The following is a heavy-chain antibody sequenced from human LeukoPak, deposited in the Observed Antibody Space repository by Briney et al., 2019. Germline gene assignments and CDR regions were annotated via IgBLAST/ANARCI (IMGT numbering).Heavy chain of an antibody. V-gene: IGHV3-23*01. CDR2: INGSGGST. CDR1: VFTFSSYA. D-gene: IGHD4-17*01. CDR3: AKGETTVAN. Sequence: GGSLRVSCAASVFTFSSYAMSWVHQAPGKGLEWVSAINGSGGSTYYADSVQGRFTISRDNSKNTLYLQMNSLRAEDTAVYYCAKGETTVANWGQGTLVTVSS. J-gene: IGHJ4*02.